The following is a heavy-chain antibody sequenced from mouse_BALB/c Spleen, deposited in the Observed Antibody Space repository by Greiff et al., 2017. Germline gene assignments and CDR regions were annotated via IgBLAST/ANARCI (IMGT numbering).Heavy chain of an antibody. J-gene: IGHJ3*01. CDR2: ISDGGSYT. Sequence: EVMLVESGGGLVQPGGSLKLSCAASGFTFSDYYMYWVRQTPEKRLEWVATISDGGSYTYYPDSVKGRFTISRDNAKNNLYLQMSSLKSEDTAMYYCARDMDRDGLWFAYWGQGTLVTVSA. V-gene: IGHV5-4*02. D-gene: IGHD2-14*01. CDR3: ARDMDRDGLWFAY. CDR1: GFTFSDYY.